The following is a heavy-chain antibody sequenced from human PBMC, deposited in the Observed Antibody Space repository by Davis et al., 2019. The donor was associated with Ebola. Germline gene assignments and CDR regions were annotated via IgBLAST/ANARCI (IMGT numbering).Heavy chain of an antibody. V-gene: IGHV3-11*04. J-gene: IGHJ6*02. CDR3: ARSAITVTLGYYYYGMDV. CDR2: ISSSGSTI. Sequence: GESLKISCAVSGFTFSDYYMSWIRQAPGKGLEWVSYISSSGSTIYYADSVKGRFTISRDNAKNSLYLQMNSLRAEDTAVYYCARSAITVTLGYYYYGMDVWGQGTTVTVSS. CDR1: GFTFSDYY. D-gene: IGHD4-11*01.